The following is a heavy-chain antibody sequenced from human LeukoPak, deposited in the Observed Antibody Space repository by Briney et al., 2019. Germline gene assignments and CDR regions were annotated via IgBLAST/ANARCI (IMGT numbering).Heavy chain of an antibody. CDR2: INPNSGGT. D-gene: IGHD6-13*01. Sequence: GASVKVSCKASGYTFTGYYMHWVRQAPGQGLEWMGWINPNSGGTNYAQNFQGRVTMTRDTSISTAYVELSRLRSDDTAVYYCARGAFQGSSWFDYWGQGTLVTVSS. J-gene: IGHJ4*02. CDR1: GYTFTGYY. V-gene: IGHV1-2*02. CDR3: ARGAFQGSSWFDY.